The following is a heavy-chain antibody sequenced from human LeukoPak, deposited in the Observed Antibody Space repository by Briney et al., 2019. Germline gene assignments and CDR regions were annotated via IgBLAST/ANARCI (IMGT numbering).Heavy chain of an antibody. CDR2: INHSGST. CDR3: ARSSGSYVDY. D-gene: IGHD1-26*01. CDR1: GGSFSGYY. J-gene: IGHJ4*02. V-gene: IGHV4-34*01. Sequence: SETLSLTCAVYGGSFSGYYWSWIRQPPGKGLEWIGEINHSGSTNYNPSLKSRVTISVDTSKNQFSLKLSSVTAADTAVYYCARSSGSYVDYWGQGTLVTVSS.